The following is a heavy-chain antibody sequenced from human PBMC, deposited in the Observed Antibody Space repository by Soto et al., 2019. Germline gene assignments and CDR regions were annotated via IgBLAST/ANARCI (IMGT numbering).Heavy chain of an antibody. J-gene: IGHJ3*02. V-gene: IGHV1-2*02. CDR3: ARGGGVGVAGSAAFDM. D-gene: IGHD3-3*01. Sequence: QLHLVQSGAVVKKPGASVTVSCSASGYPVTAYYMHWVRQAPGRGLEWMGGINPATGAAKYTQTFQGRVTMPRDTSTSTAVMELSGRPSVATAVFYWARGGGVGVAGSAAFDMWGQGTLVTVSS. CDR2: INPATGAA. CDR1: GYPVTAYY.